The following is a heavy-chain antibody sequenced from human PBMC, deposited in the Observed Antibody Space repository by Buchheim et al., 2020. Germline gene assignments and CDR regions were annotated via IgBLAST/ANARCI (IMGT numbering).Heavy chain of an antibody. V-gene: IGHV1-46*01. CDR1: GYTFTSYY. CDR3: VRDFRRGYSYGHYYYGMDV. J-gene: IGHJ6*02. Sequence: QVQLVQSGAEVKKPGASVKVSCKASGYTFTSYYMHWVRQAPGQGLEWMGIINPSGGSTSYAQKFQGRVTMTRDTSTSTAYMELSSLRSEDTAVYYCVRDFRRGYSYGHYYYGMDVWGQGTT. D-gene: IGHD5-18*01. CDR2: INPSGGST.